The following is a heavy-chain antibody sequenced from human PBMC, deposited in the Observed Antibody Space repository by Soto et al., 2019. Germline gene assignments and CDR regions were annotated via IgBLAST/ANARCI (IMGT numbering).Heavy chain of an antibody. CDR3: ARCTVDTIVTSGWCHYLDP. D-gene: IGHD6-19*01. V-gene: IGHV3-23*01. J-gene: IGHJ5*02. CDR1: GFTFSSSA. CDR2: VSGSGGTT. Sequence: EVQLLDSGGGLVQPGGSLRLSCAASGFTFSSSAMSWVRQAPGKGLEWVSDVSGSGGTTYYADSVRGRFTISRDNSKNTLYLKMNSQRAEDTAIYFCARCTVDTIVTSGWCHYLDPWGQGTLVTVSS.